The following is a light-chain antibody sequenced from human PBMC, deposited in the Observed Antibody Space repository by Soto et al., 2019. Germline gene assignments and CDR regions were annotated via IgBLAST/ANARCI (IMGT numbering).Light chain of an antibody. Sequence: IVLTQSPGPLSLSPGERATLPCRARQTVSSSYLAWYQQKPGQAPRLLIYGASTRATGIPVRFSGSGSGTEFTLTISRLQSEDFAVYYCQHYNNWPPWTFGQGTKVDIK. V-gene: IGKV3-15*01. CDR2: GAS. CDR1: QTVSSSY. CDR3: QHYNNWPPWT. J-gene: IGKJ1*01.